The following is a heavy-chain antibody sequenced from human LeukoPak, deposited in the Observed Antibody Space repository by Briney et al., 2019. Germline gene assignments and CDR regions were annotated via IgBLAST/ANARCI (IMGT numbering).Heavy chain of an antibody. Sequence: ASVKVSCKASGYTLTNNAMNWVRQAPGQGLEWMGWISVYNDNTNYAQKLQGRVTMTANTSTSTAYMELRSLRSDDTAVYYCARVDSSTWYLDYYYYYYMDVWGKGTAVTISS. CDR3: ARVDSSTWYLDYYYYYYMDV. V-gene: IGHV1-18*04. CDR2: ISVYNDNT. J-gene: IGHJ6*03. D-gene: IGHD6-13*01. CDR1: GYTLTNNA.